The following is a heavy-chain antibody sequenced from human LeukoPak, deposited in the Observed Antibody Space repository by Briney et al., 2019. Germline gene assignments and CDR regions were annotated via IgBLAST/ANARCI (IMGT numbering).Heavy chain of an antibody. CDR2: FTGGDGSA. CDR1: GFTFSSYA. Sequence: GGSLRLSCAASGFTFSSYAMSWVRQAPGKGLEWVSTFTGGDGSAYYADSVKGRFTISRDNSKNTLYLQMNSLRAEDTALYYCAKERFDYWGQGTLVTVSS. V-gene: IGHV3-23*01. J-gene: IGHJ4*02. CDR3: AKERFDY.